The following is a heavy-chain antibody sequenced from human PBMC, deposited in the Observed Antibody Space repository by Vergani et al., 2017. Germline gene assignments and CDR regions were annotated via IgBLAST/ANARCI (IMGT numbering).Heavy chain of an antibody. CDR2: INPSGGHK. V-gene: IGHV1-46*03. D-gene: IGHD3-9*01. CDR1: GYTFTSYG. J-gene: IGHJ4*02. CDR3: ARGDYGILTGYRY. Sequence: QVQLVQSRAEVKKPGASVKVSCKASGYTFTSYGISSVRQAPGQGLEWMGIINPSGGHKNYAQKFQGIVTMTRDTSTSTVYMELSSLRSEDTAIYYCARGDYGILTGYRYWGQGTLVTVSA.